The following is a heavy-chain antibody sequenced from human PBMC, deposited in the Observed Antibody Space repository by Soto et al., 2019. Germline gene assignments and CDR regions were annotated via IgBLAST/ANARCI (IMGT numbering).Heavy chain of an antibody. J-gene: IGHJ3*02. D-gene: IGHD3-22*01. Sequence: SETLSLTCDVSGCSISNSNWWSWVRQPPGKGLEWIGEIYHSGNTHYNPSLKSRVTISVDKSNNQFSLKLNSVTAADTAVYYCARDLGDSTGYYYQGGSAFDIWGHGTMVTVSS. CDR1: GCSISNSNW. V-gene: IGHV4-4*02. CDR2: IYHSGNT. CDR3: ARDLGDSTGYYYQGGSAFDI.